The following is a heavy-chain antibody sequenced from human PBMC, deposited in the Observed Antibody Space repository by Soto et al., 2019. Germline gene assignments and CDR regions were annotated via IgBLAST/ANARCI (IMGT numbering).Heavy chain of an antibody. V-gene: IGHV3-15*07. D-gene: IGHD1-26*01. CDR1: GLTFGSAW. Sequence: DVQLVESGGGLVEPGGSLRLSCAASGLTFGSAWMSWVRQAPGKGLEWVGRIRSKIDGGTADYAAPVKGRFTISRDDSKSTLYLQINSLKIVDTRIYYCYSHLVFASGTHYETLTWGQGTLVTVSA. J-gene: IGHJ5*02. CDR3: YSHLVFASGTHYETLT. CDR2: IRSKIDGGTA.